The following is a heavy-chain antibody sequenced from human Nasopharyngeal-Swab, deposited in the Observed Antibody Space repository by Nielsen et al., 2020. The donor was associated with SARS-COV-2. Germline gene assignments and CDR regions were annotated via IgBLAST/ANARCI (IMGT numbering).Heavy chain of an antibody. CDR2: ISYDGSNK. V-gene: IGHV3-30*18. J-gene: IGHJ4*02. D-gene: IGHD5-24*01. Sequence: VCHAPGKGLEWVAVISYDGSNKYYADSVKGRFTISRDNSKNTLYLQMNSLRAEDTAVYYCAKDQGGYKGYWGQGTLVTVSS. CDR3: AKDQGGYKGY.